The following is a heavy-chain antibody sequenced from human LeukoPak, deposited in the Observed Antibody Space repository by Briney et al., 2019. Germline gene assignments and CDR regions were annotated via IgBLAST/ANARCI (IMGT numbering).Heavy chain of an antibody. D-gene: IGHD3-10*01. J-gene: IGHJ6*03. Sequence: SETLSLTCTVSGSSISSYYWSWIRQPAGKGLEWIGRIYTSGSTDYNPSLKSRVTMSVDTSKNQFSLKLSSVTAADTAVYYCARDRDTMVRGVITDYYYYYMDVWGKGTTVTVSS. CDR2: IYTSGST. CDR3: ARDRDTMVRGVITDYYYYYMDV. CDR1: GSSISSYY. V-gene: IGHV4-4*07.